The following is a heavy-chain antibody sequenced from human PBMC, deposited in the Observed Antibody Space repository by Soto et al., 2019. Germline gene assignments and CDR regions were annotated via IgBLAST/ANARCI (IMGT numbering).Heavy chain of an antibody. CDR2: IRQDASGK. Sequence: PVGSLRLSCAASGFTFSRYWMAWVRQAPGKGLEWVANIRQDASGKNYAGSVKGRLSISRDNGEKSLFLQMNSLRAEDTAVYYCARDSSDQRPYGMVVWGQGTTVTVSS. CDR1: GFTFSRYW. V-gene: IGHV3-7*03. CDR3: ARDSSDQRPYGMVV. J-gene: IGHJ6*02. D-gene: IGHD6-25*01.